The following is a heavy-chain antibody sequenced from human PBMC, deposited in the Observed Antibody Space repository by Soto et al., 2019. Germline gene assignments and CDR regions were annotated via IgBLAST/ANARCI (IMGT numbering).Heavy chain of an antibody. J-gene: IGHJ6*02. V-gene: IGHV3-48*02. Sequence: PGGPLRLSCAGSGFTFSFYSMNWVRQAPGEVLEWISYISPSGSTVYYAESVQGRFTISRDSDNNSLYLQMSSLRDEGTAVYYCARRGKPPMEYNYAMDVWGQGTTVTAP. CDR1: GFTFSFYS. D-gene: IGHD3-10*01. CDR2: ISPSGSTV. CDR3: ARRGKPPMEYNYAMDV.